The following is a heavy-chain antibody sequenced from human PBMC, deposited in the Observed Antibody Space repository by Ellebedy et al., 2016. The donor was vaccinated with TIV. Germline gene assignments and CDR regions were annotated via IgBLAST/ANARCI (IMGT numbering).Heavy chain of an antibody. V-gene: IGHV3-7*01. D-gene: IGHD5-12*01. CDR3: ARDFGHSGYDLLDY. J-gene: IGHJ4*02. CDR1: GFTFSSYW. Sequence: GGSLRLSCAASGFTFSSYWMSWVRQAPGKGLEWVANIKQDGSQINYGDSVKGRFTISRDNARDSLYLQMDSLKVEDTAVYYCARDFGHSGYDLLDYWGQGTLVTVSS. CDR2: IKQDGSQI.